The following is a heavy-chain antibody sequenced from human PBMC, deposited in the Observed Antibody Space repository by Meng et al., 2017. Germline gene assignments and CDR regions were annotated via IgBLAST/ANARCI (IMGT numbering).Heavy chain of an antibody. D-gene: IGHD2-2*02. CDR1: GASISSAVF. V-gene: IGHV4-30-4*01. CDR2: ISYSGAT. J-gene: IGHJ5*02. Sequence: QVQLQESGPRLVRPSQTLCLTGTVSGASISSAVFWIWIRQPPGKDLEWIGYISYSGATHYNPSLKSRLTISVDTAKNQFSLSLSSVTAADTAVYYCARVVGDCASCYKGWFDPWGQGTLVTVSS. CDR3: ARVVGDCASCYKGWFDP.